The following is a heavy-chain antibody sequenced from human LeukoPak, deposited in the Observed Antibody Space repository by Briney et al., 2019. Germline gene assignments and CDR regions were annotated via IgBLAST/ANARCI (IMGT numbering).Heavy chain of an antibody. Sequence: GGSLRLSCAASGFTLSSYATSWVRQAPGKGPEWVSAISASGADTYYADSVKGRFTISRDNSRDTLYLQMNSLRAEDTAVYYCAKGYYDYVWGSYYFDYWGQGTLVTVSS. CDR3: AKGYYDYVWGSYYFDY. CDR1: GFTLSSYA. D-gene: IGHD3-16*01. CDR2: ISASGADT. J-gene: IGHJ4*02. V-gene: IGHV3-23*01.